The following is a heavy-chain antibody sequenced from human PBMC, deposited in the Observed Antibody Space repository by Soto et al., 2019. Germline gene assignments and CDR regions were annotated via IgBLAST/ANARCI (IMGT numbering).Heavy chain of an antibody. J-gene: IGHJ4*02. CDR2: ISGSGTTT. CDR1: GCTFSGDA. D-gene: IGHD3-10*01. Sequence: PGASLRLACVASGCTFSGDAMIWVRQAPGQGPQWVPAISGSGTTTHHAASVKGRFTISRANSKTTVYLQMNSLRVEDTAIYYCAKGVSTGTDYGFDYWGLGTLVTV. V-gene: IGHV3-23*01. CDR3: AKGVSTGTDYGFDY.